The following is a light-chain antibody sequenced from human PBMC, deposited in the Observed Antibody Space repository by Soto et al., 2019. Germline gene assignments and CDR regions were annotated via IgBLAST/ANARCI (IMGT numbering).Light chain of an antibody. J-gene: IGLJ1*01. V-gene: IGLV2-14*01. Sequence: QSALTQPASVSGSPGQSITISCTGTSSDVGGYNYVSWYQQHPGKAPKFMIYDVSNRPSGVSNRFSGSKSGNTASLTISGLQAEDEADYYCSSYTSSSTVFGTGTKVTVL. CDR1: SSDVGGYNY. CDR2: DVS. CDR3: SSYTSSSTV.